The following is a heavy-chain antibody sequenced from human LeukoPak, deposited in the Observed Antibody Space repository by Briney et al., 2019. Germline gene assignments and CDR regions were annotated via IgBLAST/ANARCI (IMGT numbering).Heavy chain of an antibody. CDR3: ARDPGDGYTPHHFDY. D-gene: IGHD5-24*01. J-gene: IGHJ4*02. CDR2: ISYDGSNK. Sequence: GGTLRLSCAASGFTFSSYGMSWVRQAPGKGLEWVAVISYDGSNKYYADSVKGRFTISRDNSKNTLYLQMNSLRAEDTAVYYCARDPGDGYTPHHFDYWGQGTLVTVSS. V-gene: IGHV3-30*03. CDR1: GFTFSSYG.